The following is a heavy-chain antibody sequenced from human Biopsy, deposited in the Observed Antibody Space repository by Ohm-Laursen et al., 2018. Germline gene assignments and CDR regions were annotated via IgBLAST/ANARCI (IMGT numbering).Heavy chain of an antibody. CDR1: GESFNGYY. CDR2: INHSGRT. Sequence: PPGTLSLTCAVYGESFNGYYWSWIRQTPGKGLEWIGEINHSGRTNYNPSLKSRVTISVDTSKNQFSLKLRSVTAADTAVYYCARQVDFWSGYVDYWGQGTLVAVSS. D-gene: IGHD3-3*01. V-gene: IGHV4-34*01. J-gene: IGHJ4*02. CDR3: ARQVDFWSGYVDY.